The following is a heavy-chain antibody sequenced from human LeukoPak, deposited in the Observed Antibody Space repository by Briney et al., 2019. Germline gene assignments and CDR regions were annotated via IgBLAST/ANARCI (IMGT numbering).Heavy chain of an antibody. CDR1: GGSFSGYY. J-gene: IGHJ4*02. Sequence: SETLSLTCAVYGGSFSGYYWSWIRQTPGKGLEWIGEINHSGRTNYNPSLKSRVTISVETSKNQFSLKLSSVTAADTAVYYCALIAVAGTIGYWGQGTLVTVSS. D-gene: IGHD6-19*01. V-gene: IGHV4-34*01. CDR2: INHSGRT. CDR3: ALIAVAGTIGY.